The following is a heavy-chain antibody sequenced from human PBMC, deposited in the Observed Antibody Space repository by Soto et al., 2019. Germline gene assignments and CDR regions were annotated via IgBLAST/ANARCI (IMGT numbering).Heavy chain of an antibody. CDR1: GYTFTSYG. Sequence: QVQLVQSGAEVKKPGASVKVSCKASGYTFTSYGISWVRQAPGQGLEWMGWISAYNGNTNYAQKHQGRVTMTTDTSTSTAYMELRSLRSDDTAVYYCARSITIFGVVINGLDVWGQGTTVTVSS. V-gene: IGHV1-18*01. J-gene: IGHJ6*02. CDR3: ARSITIFGVVINGLDV. D-gene: IGHD3-3*01. CDR2: ISAYNGNT.